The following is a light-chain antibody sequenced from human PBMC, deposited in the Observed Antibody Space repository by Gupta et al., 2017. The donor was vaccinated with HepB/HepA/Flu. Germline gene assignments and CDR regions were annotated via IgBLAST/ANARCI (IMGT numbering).Light chain of an antibody. V-gene: IGLV1-44*01. CDR1: TSNIGSTT. Sequence: QSVLTQPPSVSGTPLRRVTISCSGSTSNIGSTTVKCYHQLPATAPNLLCYVNSHRHSGGPARCSGSKSGTSAALAISALPLEDEADYYCSAQNDTLNGHWVFGGGTKLTVL. CDR2: VNS. CDR3: SAQNDTLNGHWV. J-gene: IGLJ3*02.